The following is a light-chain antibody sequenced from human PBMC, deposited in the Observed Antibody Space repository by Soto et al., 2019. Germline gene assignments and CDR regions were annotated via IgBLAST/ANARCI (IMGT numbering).Light chain of an antibody. Sequence: EIVLTQSPGTLSLSPGERATLSCRASQSVSSSSLAWYQQKPGQAPRLLIYDASSRATGIPDRFSGSGSGTDFTLTISRLEPEDFAVYYCQQYGSSPQTFGQGINVDI. V-gene: IGKV3-20*01. CDR3: QQYGSSPQT. CDR1: QSVSSSS. CDR2: DAS. J-gene: IGKJ1*01.